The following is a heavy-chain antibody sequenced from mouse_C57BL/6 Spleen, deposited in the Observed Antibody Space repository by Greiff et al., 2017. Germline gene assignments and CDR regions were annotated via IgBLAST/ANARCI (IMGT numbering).Heavy chain of an antibody. CDR1: GYTFTSYW. J-gene: IGHJ1*03. CDR2: IDPSDSYT. D-gene: IGHD1-1*01. CDR3: ARGYYGRGGYFDV. V-gene: IGHV1-59*01. Sequence: QVQLQQPGAELVRPGTSVKLSCKASGYTFTSYWMHWVKQRPGQGLEWIGVIDPSDSYTNYNQKFKGKATLTVDTSSSTAYMQLSSLTSEDSAVYYCARGYYGRGGYFDVWGTGTTVTVSS.